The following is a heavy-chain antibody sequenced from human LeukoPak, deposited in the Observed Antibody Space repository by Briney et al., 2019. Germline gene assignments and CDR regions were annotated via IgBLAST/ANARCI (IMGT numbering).Heavy chain of an antibody. CDR2: IYHSGST. J-gene: IGHJ4*02. CDR1: GGSISSGGYS. Sequence: PSQTLSLTCAVSGGSISSGGYSWSWIRQPPGKGLEWIGYIYHSGSTYYNPSLKSRVTISVDRSKNQFSLKLSSVTAADTAVYYCARGRIAVAGARGFDYWGQGTPVTVSS. V-gene: IGHV4-30-2*01. CDR3: ARGRIAVAGARGFDY. D-gene: IGHD6-19*01.